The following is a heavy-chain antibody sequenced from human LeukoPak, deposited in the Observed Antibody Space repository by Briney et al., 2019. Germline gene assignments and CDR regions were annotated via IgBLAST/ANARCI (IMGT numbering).Heavy chain of an antibody. D-gene: IGHD3-22*01. J-gene: IGHJ4*02. Sequence: SVKVSCKASGITVTDYFIHWVRQAPGQGLEWMGGIIPIFGTANYAQKFQGRVTITADESTSTAYMELSSLRSEDTAVYYCARDIRGYYYDSSGYFDYWGQGTLITVSS. CDR1: GITVTDYF. CDR3: ARDIRGYYYDSSGYFDY. V-gene: IGHV1-69*13. CDR2: IIPIFGTA.